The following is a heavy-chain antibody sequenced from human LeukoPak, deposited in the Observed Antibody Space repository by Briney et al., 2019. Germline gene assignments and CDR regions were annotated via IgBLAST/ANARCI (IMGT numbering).Heavy chain of an antibody. V-gene: IGHV4-34*01. CDR3: ARSVLGRFDY. CDR2: INHSGST. Sequence: KPSETLSLTCAVYGGSFSGCYWSWIRQPPGKGLEWIGEINHSGSTNYNPSLKSRVTISVDTSKNQFSLKLSSVTAADTAVYYCARSVLGRFDYWGQGTLVTVSS. J-gene: IGHJ4*02. CDR1: GGSFSGCY. D-gene: IGHD2-8*02.